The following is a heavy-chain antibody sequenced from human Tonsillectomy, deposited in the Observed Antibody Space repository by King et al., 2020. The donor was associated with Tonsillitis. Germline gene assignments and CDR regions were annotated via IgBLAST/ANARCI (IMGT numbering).Heavy chain of an antibody. CDR1: GYTFTSYY. V-gene: IGHV1-46*01. D-gene: IGHD6-19*01. J-gene: IGHJ6*02. CDR3: ARNIAVAVNDPWYYYVVMDV. Sequence: QLVQSGAEVKKPGASVKVSCKASGYTFTSYYMHWVRQAPGQGLEWMGIINPSGGSTKYAKKFQGRVTMTRETSTSTVYMALSSLKSWDTAVNYCARNIAVAVNDPWYYYVVMDVWGQGTTVTVSS. CDR2: INPSGGST.